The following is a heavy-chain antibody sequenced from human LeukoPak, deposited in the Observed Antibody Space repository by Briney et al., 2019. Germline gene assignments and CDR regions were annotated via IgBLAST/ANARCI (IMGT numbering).Heavy chain of an antibody. J-gene: IGHJ4*02. V-gene: IGHV3-30*02. D-gene: IGHD6-6*01. Sequence: GGSLRLSCAASGFTFSTYGMHWVRQAPGKGLEWVAFTRYDGSNKYYADSVKGRFTISRDNSKNTLYLQMNSLRDADTAVYYCARDKGTSYLSSFVYWGEGTLVTVSS. CDR1: GFTFSTYG. CDR2: TRYDGSNK. CDR3: ARDKGTSYLSSFVY.